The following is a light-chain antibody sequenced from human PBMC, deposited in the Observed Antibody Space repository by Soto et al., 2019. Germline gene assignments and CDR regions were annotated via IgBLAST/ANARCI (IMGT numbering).Light chain of an antibody. Sequence: AIQMTQSPSSLSASVGDRVTITCRASQGIRNNLDWYQQKPGRAPKLLIFDASSLQSGVPSRFSGSGSGTDFTLTISSLQPEDFATYYCLQDDNYPLTFGQGTKVEIK. CDR3: LQDDNYPLT. V-gene: IGKV1-6*01. CDR1: QGIRNN. CDR2: DAS. J-gene: IGKJ1*01.